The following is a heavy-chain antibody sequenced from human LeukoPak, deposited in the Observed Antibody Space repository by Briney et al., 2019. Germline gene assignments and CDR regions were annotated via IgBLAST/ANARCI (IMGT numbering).Heavy chain of an antibody. J-gene: IGHJ4*02. Sequence: SETLSLTCTVSGYSISSGYYWGWIRQPPGKGLEWIGSIYYSGSTYYNPSLKSRVTISVDTSKNQFSLKLSSVTAADTAVYYCARADMVVEMATAQPFDYWGQGTLVTVSS. CDR2: IYYSGST. V-gene: IGHV4-38-2*02. CDR1: GYSISSGYY. D-gene: IGHD5-24*01. CDR3: ARADMVVEMATAQPFDY.